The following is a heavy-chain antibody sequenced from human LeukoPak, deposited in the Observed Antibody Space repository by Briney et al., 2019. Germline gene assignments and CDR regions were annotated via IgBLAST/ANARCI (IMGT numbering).Heavy chain of an antibody. CDR1: GYTFNRYG. V-gene: IGHV1-18*01. CDR3: ARSTESGWRELDS. D-gene: IGHD6-25*01. J-gene: IGHJ4*02. CDR2: ISGYSGNT. Sequence: ASVKVSCKASGYTFNRYGISWVRQAPGQGLEWMGWISGYSGNTNYAQKFQGRVTMSTDTSTTTGYMEVRSLRSDDTAVYYCARSTESGWRELDSWGQGTLVTVS.